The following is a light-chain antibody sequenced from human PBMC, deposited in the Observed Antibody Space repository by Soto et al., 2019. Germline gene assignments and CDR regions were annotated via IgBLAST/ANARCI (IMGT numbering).Light chain of an antibody. CDR1: QSISNW. CDR2: KAS. V-gene: IGKV1-5*03. J-gene: IGKJ1*01. Sequence: DIQMTQSPSTLSASVGDRVTITCRASQSISNWLAWYQQKPGEAPKLLIYKASNLESGVPSRFSGSGSGTEFTLTISSLQPDDLATYYCQQYNNYFWAFGQGTKVDIK. CDR3: QQYNNYFWA.